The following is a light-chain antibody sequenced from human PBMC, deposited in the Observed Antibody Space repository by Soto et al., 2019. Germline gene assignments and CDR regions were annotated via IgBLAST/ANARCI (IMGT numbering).Light chain of an antibody. V-gene: IGKV1-39*01. Sequence: DIEMTQSPPSLSASVGDRVTITCRASQGISTSLNWYQQKPGKAPNLLIYAASTLQSGVPSRFSGSGSGTDFSLTISSLHPEDFATYYCQQSYGAPRTFGQGTKVDI. CDR1: QGISTS. CDR3: QQSYGAPRT. J-gene: IGKJ1*01. CDR2: AAS.